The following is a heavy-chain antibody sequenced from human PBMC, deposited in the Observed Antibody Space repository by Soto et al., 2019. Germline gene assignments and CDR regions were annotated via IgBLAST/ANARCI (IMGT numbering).Heavy chain of an antibody. D-gene: IGHD6-25*01. CDR1: GGSISSGDYY. CDR3: ARDFKKRGWASGLAFYYYMDV. V-gene: IGHV3-11*04. Sequence: QVQLQESGPGLVKPSQTLSLTCTLSGGSISSGDYYWSWIRHPPGKGLEWISYISSSGSAIYFADSVKGRFTISRDNAQNSLFLQMNSLRAEDTAVYYCARDFKKRGWASGLAFYYYMDVWGIGTTVTVSS. J-gene: IGHJ6*03. CDR2: ISSSGSAI.